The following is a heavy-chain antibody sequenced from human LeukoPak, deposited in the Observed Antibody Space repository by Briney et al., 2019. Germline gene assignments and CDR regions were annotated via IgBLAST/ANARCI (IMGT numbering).Heavy chain of an antibody. CDR2: ISSSSSYI. D-gene: IGHD3-3*01. J-gene: IGHJ4*02. Sequence: GGSLRLSCAASGFTFSSYSMNWVRQAPGKGLEWVSSISSSSSYIYYAGSVKGRFTISRGNAKNSLYLQMNSLRAEDTAVYYCAVCITIFGVVISPFDYWGQGTLVTVSS. V-gene: IGHV3-21*01. CDR3: AVCITIFGVVISPFDY. CDR1: GFTFSSYS.